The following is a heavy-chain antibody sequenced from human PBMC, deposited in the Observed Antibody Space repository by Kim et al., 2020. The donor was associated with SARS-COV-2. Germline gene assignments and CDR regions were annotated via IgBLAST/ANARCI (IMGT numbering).Heavy chain of an antibody. D-gene: IGHD3-9*01. Sequence: VKGRFTLARDNSKNTLYLQMNSLRAEDTAVYYCARDRYYDILTGYYFDYWGQGTLVTVSS. V-gene: IGHV3-30*01. J-gene: IGHJ4*02. CDR3: ARDRYYDILTGYYFDY.